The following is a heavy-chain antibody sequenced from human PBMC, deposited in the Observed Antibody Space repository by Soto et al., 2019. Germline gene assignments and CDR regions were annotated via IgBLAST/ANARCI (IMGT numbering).Heavy chain of an antibody. V-gene: IGHV1-69*13. J-gene: IGHJ4*02. CDR3: ARERRRDGYNYDY. CDR2: IIPIFGTA. CDR1: GGTFSSYA. Sequence: SVKASCKASGGTFSSYAISWVRQAPGQGLEWMGGIIPIFGTANYAQKFQGRVTITADESTSTAYMELSSLRSEDTAVYYCARERRRDGYNYDYWGQGTLVTVSS. D-gene: IGHD5-12*01.